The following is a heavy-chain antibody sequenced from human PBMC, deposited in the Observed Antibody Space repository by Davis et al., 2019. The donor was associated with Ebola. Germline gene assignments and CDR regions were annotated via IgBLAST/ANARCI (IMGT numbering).Heavy chain of an antibody. D-gene: IGHD3-22*01. CDR3: ARDTYYDSSGFYHGGGFDI. CDR2: INHSGST. CDR1: GGSFSGYY. Sequence: MPSETLSLTCAVYGGSFSGYYWSWIRQPPGKGLEWIGEINHSGSTNYNPSLKSRVTISIGSSKTQFSLKLTSVTAADTAIYYCARDTYYDSSGFYHGGGFDIWGQGTVVTVSS. V-gene: IGHV4-34*01. J-gene: IGHJ3*02.